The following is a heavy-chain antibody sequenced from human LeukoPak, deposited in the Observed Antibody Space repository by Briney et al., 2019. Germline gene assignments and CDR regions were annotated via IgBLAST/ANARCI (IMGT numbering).Heavy chain of an antibody. CDR2: IYYSGST. J-gene: IGHJ4*02. V-gene: IGHV4-59*01. CDR1: GVSISSYY. CDR3: ARLRDGYNWFDY. D-gene: IGHD5-24*01. Sequence: SETLSLTCTVSGVSISSYYWSWIRQPPGKGLEWIGYIYYSGSTNYNPSLKSRVTISVDTSKNQFSLNLRSVTAADTAVYYCARLRDGYNWFDYWGQGTLVTVSS.